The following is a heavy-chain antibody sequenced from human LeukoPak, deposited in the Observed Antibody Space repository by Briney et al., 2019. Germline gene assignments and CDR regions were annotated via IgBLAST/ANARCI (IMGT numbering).Heavy chain of an antibody. CDR1: GFTFSSYW. Sequence: PGGSLRLFGAASGFTFSSYWMSWVCQAPGKGRGWGANIKQDGSEKYYVDSVKGRFTISRDNAKNSLYLQMNSLRAEDTAVYYCAREGSGLRKGVLTSRYPFDYWGQGTLVTVSS. CDR2: IKQDGSEK. V-gene: IGHV3-7*01. D-gene: IGHD3-10*01. J-gene: IGHJ4*02. CDR3: AREGSGLRKGVLTSRYPFDY.